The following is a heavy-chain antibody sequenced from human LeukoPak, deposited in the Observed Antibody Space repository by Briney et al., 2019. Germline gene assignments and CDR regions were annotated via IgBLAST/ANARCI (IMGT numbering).Heavy chain of an antibody. Sequence: GGSLRLSCAASGFNFNNYRMHWVRQVPGRGPQWVALISYDGIDSYIADSVKGRFSISRDNSKNTLFLQMNSLRPEDTAVYYCARDRYTKNYFDALDLWGQGSTVTVSS. V-gene: IGHV3-30*03. CDR3: ARDRYTKNYFDALDL. CDR2: ISYDGIDS. D-gene: IGHD3-16*02. CDR1: GFNFNNYR. J-gene: IGHJ3*01.